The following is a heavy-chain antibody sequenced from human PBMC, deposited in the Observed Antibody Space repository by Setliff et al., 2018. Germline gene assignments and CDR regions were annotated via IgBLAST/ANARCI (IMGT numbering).Heavy chain of an antibody. Sequence: VKVSCKASGYTFTGYYMHWVRQAPGQGLEWMGWINPNSGNTNYAQKLQGRVTMTRDTSTSTAYMELRSLRSDDTAVYYCARCRSMYYNFWSGYYPPDYWGQGTLVTVSS. CDR2: INPNSGNT. CDR3: ARCRSMYYNFWSGYYPPDY. J-gene: IGHJ4*02. D-gene: IGHD3-3*01. CDR1: GYTFTGYY. V-gene: IGHV1-2*02.